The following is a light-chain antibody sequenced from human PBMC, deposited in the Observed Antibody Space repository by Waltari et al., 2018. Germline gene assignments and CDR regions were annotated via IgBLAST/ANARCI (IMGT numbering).Light chain of an antibody. J-gene: IGKJ4*01. CDR1: HDISNY. CDR2: DAS. V-gene: IGKV1-33*01. CDR3: QQYNSYPFT. Sequence: DIQMTQSPSSLSASVGYRVTITCQASHDISNYLNWYQQKPGKAPKLLIYDASNLETGVPSRFSGSGSGTDFSFTISSLQPEDIATYYCQQYNSYPFTFGGGTKVEIK.